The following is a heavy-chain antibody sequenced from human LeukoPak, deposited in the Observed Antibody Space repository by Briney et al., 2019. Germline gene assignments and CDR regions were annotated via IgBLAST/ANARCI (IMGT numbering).Heavy chain of an antibody. J-gene: IGHJ6*02. CDR3: ARVLIGGSGHDYYYYYGMDV. D-gene: IGHD6-19*01. V-gene: IGHV6-1*01. CDR2: TYYRSKWYT. Sequence: SQTLSLTCAISGDSVSSKSTAWNWIRQSPSRGLEWLGRTYYRSKWYTGYAVSVKGRITINPDTSKNQFSLQLNSVTPEDTAVYYCARVLIGGSGHDYYYYYGMDVWGQGTTVTVSS. CDR1: GDSVSSKSTA.